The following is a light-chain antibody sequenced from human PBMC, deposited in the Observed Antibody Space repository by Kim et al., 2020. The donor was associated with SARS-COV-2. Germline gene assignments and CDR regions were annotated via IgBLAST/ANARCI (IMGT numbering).Light chain of an antibody. J-gene: IGLJ1*01. CDR2: RND. V-gene: IGLV1-47*01. CDR3: AARDDTLSGFL. Sequence: QSVLTQPPSASGTPGQRVTISCSGSISNIGSHSVYWYQQFPGTAPKLLIYRNDPRPSGVPDRFSGSKSGTSASLAISGLRSADEADYYCAARDDTLSGFLFGGGTKVTVL. CDR1: ISNIGSHS.